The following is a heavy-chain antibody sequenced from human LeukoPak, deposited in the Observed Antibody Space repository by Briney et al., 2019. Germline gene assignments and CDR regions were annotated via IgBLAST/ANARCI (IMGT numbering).Heavy chain of an antibody. Sequence: PGGSLRLSCAASGFTFDSYGMHWVRQAPGKGLEWVAFIHYDGSNNYYADSVKGRFTISRDNSKNTLYLQMNTLRADDTAVYYCAKDHGSSDWYYFDYWGQGTLVTVSS. CDR1: GFTFDSYG. V-gene: IGHV3-30*02. CDR3: AKDHGSSDWYYFDY. D-gene: IGHD6-13*01. J-gene: IGHJ4*02. CDR2: IHYDGSNN.